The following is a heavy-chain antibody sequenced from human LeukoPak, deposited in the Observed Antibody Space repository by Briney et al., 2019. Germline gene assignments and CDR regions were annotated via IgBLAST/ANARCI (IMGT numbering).Heavy chain of an antibody. CDR1: GGSISSGGYS. J-gene: IGHJ3*02. V-gene: IGHV4-30-2*01. CDR2: IYHSGST. D-gene: IGHD4-23*01. CDR3: ARGEDYGGNSEAFDI. Sequence: NPSETLSLTCAVPGGSISSGGYSWSWIRQPPGKGLEWIGYIYHSGSTYYNPSLKSRVTISVDRSKNQFSLKLSSVTAADTAVYYCARGEDYGGNSEAFDIWGQGTMVTVSS.